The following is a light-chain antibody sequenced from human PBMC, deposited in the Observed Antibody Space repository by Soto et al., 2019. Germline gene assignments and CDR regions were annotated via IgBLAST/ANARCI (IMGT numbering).Light chain of an antibody. V-gene: IGKV3-20*01. CDR1: QSFSSSH. CDR2: GAS. CDR3: SYYGTSTGT. Sequence: EILLTQSPDTLSLSPGKTATLSCRASQSFSSSHLAWYQKKVGQAPGLLIYGASSRATGIPDRFSGSGSVTDFTLIIIRLVTEYFAVNYCSYYGTSTGTVGQGTKVEIK. J-gene: IGKJ1*01.